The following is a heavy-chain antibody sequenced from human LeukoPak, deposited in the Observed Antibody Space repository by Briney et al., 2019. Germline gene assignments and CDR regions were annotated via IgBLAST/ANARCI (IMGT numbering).Heavy chain of an antibody. CDR3: ARTVGARRAFDI. J-gene: IGHJ3*02. CDR2: IYYSGST. D-gene: IGHD1-26*01. V-gene: IGHV4-59*01. CDR1: GGSISSYY. Sequence: SETLSLTCTVSGGSISSYYWSRIRQPPGKGLEWIGYIYYSGSTNYNPSLKSRVTISVDTSKNQFSLKLSSVTAADTAVYYCARTVGARRAFDIWGQGTMVTVSS.